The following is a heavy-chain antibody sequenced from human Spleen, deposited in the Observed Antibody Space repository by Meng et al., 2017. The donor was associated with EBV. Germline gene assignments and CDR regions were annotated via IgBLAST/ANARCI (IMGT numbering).Heavy chain of an antibody. CDR3: ARDVVDYFDY. CDR1: GFTFSSYA. V-gene: IGHV3-23*04. CDR2: ISGSGTL. Sequence: VPLGVLGGGLVQSGGSLRLSCAASGFTFSSYAMNWVRQAPGKGLEWVSVISGSGTLEYADSVKGRFTISRDNSRNTLYLQMNSLRADDTAVYYCARDVVDYFDYWGQGTLVTVSS. J-gene: IGHJ4*02.